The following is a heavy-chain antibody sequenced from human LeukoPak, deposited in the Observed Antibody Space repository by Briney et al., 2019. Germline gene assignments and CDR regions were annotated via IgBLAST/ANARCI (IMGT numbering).Heavy chain of an antibody. J-gene: IGHJ5*02. D-gene: IGHD3-16*01. Sequence: QPGGSLRLSCAASGFTFSSYGMHWVRQAPGKGLEWVAVISYDGSNKYYADSVKGRFTISRDNSKNTLYLQMNSLRAEDTAVYYCAKDWVPEFDPWGQGTLVTVSS. CDR1: GFTFSSYG. V-gene: IGHV3-30*18. CDR2: ISYDGSNK. CDR3: AKDWVPEFDP.